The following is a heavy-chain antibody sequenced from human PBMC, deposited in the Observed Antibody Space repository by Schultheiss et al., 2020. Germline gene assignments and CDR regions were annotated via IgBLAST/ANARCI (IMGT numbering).Heavy chain of an antibody. V-gene: IGHV3-9*01. CDR1: GFTFDDYA. CDR3: AKDTRGSSSWSTAYYYYYGMDV. CDR2: ISWNSGSI. D-gene: IGHD6-13*01. Sequence: SLKISCAASGFTFDDYAMHWVRQAPGKGLEWVSGISWNSGSIGYADSVKGRFTISRDNAKNSLYLQMNSLRAEDTALYYCAKDTRGSSSWSTAYYYYYGMDVWGQGTTVTVSS. J-gene: IGHJ6*02.